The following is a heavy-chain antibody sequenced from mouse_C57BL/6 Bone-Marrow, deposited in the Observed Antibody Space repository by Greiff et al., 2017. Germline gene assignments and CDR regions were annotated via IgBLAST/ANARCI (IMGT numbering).Heavy chain of an antibody. V-gene: IGHV1-15*01. Sequence: VKLVESGAELVRPGASVTLSCKASGYTFTDYEMHWVKQTPVHGLGWIGAIDPETGGTAYNQKFKGKAILTADKSSSTAYMELRSLTSEDSAVYYCTRDWDTLFDYWGQGTTLTVSS. CDR2: IDPETGGT. J-gene: IGHJ2*01. D-gene: IGHD4-1*01. CDR1: GYTFTDYE. CDR3: TRDWDTLFDY.